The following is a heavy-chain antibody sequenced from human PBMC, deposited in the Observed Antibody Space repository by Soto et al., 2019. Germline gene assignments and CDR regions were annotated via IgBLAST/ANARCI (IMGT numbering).Heavy chain of an antibody. CDR3: ARWYSSGLYYLDY. CDR1: GYSFTSYW. CDR2: IYPGDSDT. J-gene: IGHJ4*02. V-gene: IGHV5-51*01. Sequence: GESLKISCKGSGYSFTSYWIAWVRQMPGKGLECMGIIYPGDSDTRYSPSFQGQVNISADKSSAYLQWNSLEASDTAMYYCARWYSSGLYYLDYWGQGTLVTVSS. D-gene: IGHD6-19*01.